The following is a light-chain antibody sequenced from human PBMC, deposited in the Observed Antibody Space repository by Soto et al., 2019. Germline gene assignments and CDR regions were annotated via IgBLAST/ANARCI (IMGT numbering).Light chain of an antibody. Sequence: QSGLTQPASVSGSPGQGITISCTGTSSDVGGYTYVSWYQQHPCKAPRVLTYDVTHRPSGVSNRFSGSRSGNTASLTISRPQAEEEADYYSSSYTSSTTYVFATGTKGTLL. V-gene: IGLV2-14*01. CDR3: SSYTSSTTYV. J-gene: IGLJ1*01. CDR2: DVT. CDR1: SSDVGGYTY.